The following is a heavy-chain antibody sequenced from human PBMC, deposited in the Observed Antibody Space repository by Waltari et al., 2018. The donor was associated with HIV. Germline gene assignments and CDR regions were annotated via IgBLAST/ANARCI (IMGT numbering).Heavy chain of an antibody. CDR3: ARDHRGNKLLYGMDV. J-gene: IGHJ6*02. CDR2: IIPAFGTA. CDR1: GGTFSSSA. Sequence: QVQLVQSGAAVKKPGSSVRVSCTVSGGTFSSSAINWVRQAPRQGLEWMGGIIPAFGTANYAERFQGRVTITADEYTSTAYMDLSSLRSEDTAVYFCARDHRGNKLLYGMDVWGQGTTVTV. V-gene: IGHV1-69*01.